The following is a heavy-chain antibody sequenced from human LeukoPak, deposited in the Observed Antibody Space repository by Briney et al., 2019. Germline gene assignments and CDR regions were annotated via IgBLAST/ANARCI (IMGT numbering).Heavy chain of an antibody. CDR3: ARETSGYQSY. J-gene: IGHJ4*02. D-gene: IGHD3-22*01. V-gene: IGHV4-59*01. Sequence: SETLSLTCAVYGGSFSGYYWSWIRQPPGKGLEWIGYIYYSGSTNYNPSLKSRVTISVDTSENQFSLKLSSVTAADTAVYYCARETSGYQSYWGQGTLVTVSS. CDR1: GGSFSGYY. CDR2: IYYSGST.